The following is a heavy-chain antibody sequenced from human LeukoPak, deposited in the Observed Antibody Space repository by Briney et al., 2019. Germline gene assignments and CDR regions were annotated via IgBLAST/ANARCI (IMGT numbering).Heavy chain of an antibody. CDR3: ARGLISSGYSPYFDY. CDR1: GLTFSSSS. D-gene: IGHD3-22*01. Sequence: GGSLRLSCAASGLTFSSSSMNWVRQAPGKGLEWVSSISSSSNYMYYTDSVKGRFTIFRDNAENSLYLQMNSLRIEVTAVYYCARGLISSGYSPYFDYWGQGTLVTVSS. V-gene: IGHV3-21*01. CDR2: ISSSSNYM. J-gene: IGHJ4*02.